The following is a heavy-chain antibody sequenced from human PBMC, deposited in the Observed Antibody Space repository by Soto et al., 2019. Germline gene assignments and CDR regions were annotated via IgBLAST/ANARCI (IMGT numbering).Heavy chain of an antibody. D-gene: IGHD3-10*01. V-gene: IGHV2-5*02. Sequence: QITLKEYGPTLVKPTQTLTLTCTFSGFSLTTGGVGVGCIRQPPTKALEWLALIYWDDDKRYSPSLKSRLAITKDTSKNQVVLTMTNMDPVDTATYYCARAQWFGDPFDYWGQGMLVTVSS. J-gene: IGHJ4*02. CDR2: IYWDDDK. CDR3: ARAQWFGDPFDY. CDR1: GFSLTTGGVG.